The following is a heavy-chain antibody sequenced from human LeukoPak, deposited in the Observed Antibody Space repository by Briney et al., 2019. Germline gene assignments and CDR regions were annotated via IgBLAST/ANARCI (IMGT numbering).Heavy chain of an antibody. V-gene: IGHV4-34*01. CDR3: ARAIRDYDFWSGYFSKHFDY. CDR2: INHSGST. Sequence: SETLSLTCAVYGGSFSGYYWSWIRQPPGKGLEWIGEINHSGSTNYNPSLKSRVTISVDTSKNQFSLKLSSVTAADTAVYYCARAIRDYDFWSGYFSKHFDYWGQGTLVTASS. CDR1: GGSFSGYY. J-gene: IGHJ4*02. D-gene: IGHD3-3*01.